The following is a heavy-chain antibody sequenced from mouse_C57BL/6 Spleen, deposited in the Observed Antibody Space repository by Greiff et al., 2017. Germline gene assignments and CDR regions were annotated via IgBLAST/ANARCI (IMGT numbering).Heavy chain of an antibody. CDR2: IDPEDGDT. J-gene: IGHJ2*01. Sequence: VQLQQSGAELVMPGASVKLSCTASGFNIKDYYMHWVKQRPEQGLEWIGRIDPEDGDTEYAPKLQGKATMTADTSSNTAYLQLSSLTSEDTAVYYCTTGVGRLQGLDYWGQGTTLTVSS. CDR3: TTGVGRLQGLDY. D-gene: IGHD1-1*02. V-gene: IGHV14-1*01. CDR1: GFNIKDYY.